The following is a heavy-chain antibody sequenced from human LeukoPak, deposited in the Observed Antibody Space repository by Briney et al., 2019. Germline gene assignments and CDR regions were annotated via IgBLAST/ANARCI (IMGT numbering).Heavy chain of an antibody. V-gene: IGHV3-48*01. CDR3: ARGGVAVAGTWGDY. Sequence: PGGSLRLSCAASGFTFSSYSMNWVRQAPGKGLEWVSYISSSSSTIYYADSVKGRFTISRDNAKNSLYLQMNSLRAEDTAVYYCARGGVAVAGTWGDYWGQGTLVTVSS. CDR1: GFTFSSYS. D-gene: IGHD6-19*01. J-gene: IGHJ4*02. CDR2: ISSSSSTI.